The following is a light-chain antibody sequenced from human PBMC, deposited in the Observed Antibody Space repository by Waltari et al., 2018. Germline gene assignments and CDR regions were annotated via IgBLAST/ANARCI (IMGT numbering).Light chain of an antibody. CDR3: QLYDATVLI. J-gene: IGKJ4*01. CDR1: HRLSTAH. Sequence: EIVLTQSPGTLSLSPRESATLSCRSSHRLSTAHVVWYQQKPGQAPRLVSAGSPNRAPGVPDRFTVSGIERDFTLTIRRLEPDDFAVYYWQLYDATVLIFGGGTKVEIK. CDR2: GSP. V-gene: IGKV3-20*01.